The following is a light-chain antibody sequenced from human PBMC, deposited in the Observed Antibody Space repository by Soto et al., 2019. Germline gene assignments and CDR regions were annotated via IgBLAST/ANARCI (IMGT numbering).Light chain of an antibody. J-gene: IGKJ1*01. CDR2: AAS. CDR1: ESIDNW. Sequence: DIQTTQSPSTLSASVGDTVTITCRASESIDNWLAWYQQKPGKAPKLLIFAASTLVRGVPSRFSGRGSGTEFTLTISSLQADDYATFYCQQYHTDWTFGQGTKVEIK. CDR3: QQYHTDWT. V-gene: IGKV1-5*01.